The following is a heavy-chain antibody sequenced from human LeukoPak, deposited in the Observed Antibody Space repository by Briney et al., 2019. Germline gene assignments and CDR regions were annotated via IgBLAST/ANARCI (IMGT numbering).Heavy chain of an antibody. CDR3: AWGPNYGDYPDY. CDR2: ISYDGSNK. D-gene: IGHD4-17*01. Sequence: GGSLRLSCAASGFTFSSYGMHWVRQAPGKGLEWVAVISYDGSNKYYADSVKGRFTISRDNSKNTLYLQMNSLRAEDTTVYYCAWGPNYGDYPDYWGQGTLVTVSS. J-gene: IGHJ4*02. V-gene: IGHV3-30*03. CDR1: GFTFSSYG.